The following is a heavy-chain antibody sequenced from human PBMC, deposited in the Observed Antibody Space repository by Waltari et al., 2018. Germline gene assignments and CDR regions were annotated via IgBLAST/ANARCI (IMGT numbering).Heavy chain of an antibody. CDR1: GFTFSSDW. CDR3: ARGRLWGFDL. V-gene: IGHV3-7*04. J-gene: IGHJ4*02. CDR2: IKQDASEK. D-gene: IGHD3-16*01. Sequence: EEQLVESGGGLVQPGGSLRLSCAASGFTFSSDWMCWVRQAPGKGLGGVANIKQDASEKHYVDSLKGRITVSRDNAKNSLYLDMDSLRAEDTAVYYCARGRLWGFDLWGQGTLVTVSS.